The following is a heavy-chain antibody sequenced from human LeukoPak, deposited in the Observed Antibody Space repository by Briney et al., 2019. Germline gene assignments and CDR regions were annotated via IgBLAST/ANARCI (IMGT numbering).Heavy chain of an antibody. Sequence: GGSLRLSCAASGFTFSTYSMNWVRQAPGKGLEWVSSITGSSSFIYYADSVKGRFTISRDNVRNSLYLQMNSLRAEDTAVYYCARVRPRTPSPYYYMDVWGKGTTVTVSS. CDR2: ITGSSSFI. D-gene: IGHD1-14*01. J-gene: IGHJ6*03. CDR1: GFTFSTYS. V-gene: IGHV3-21*01. CDR3: ARVRPRTPSPYYYMDV.